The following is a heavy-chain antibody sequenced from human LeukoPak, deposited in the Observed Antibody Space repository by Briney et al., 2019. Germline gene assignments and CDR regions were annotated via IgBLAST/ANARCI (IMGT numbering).Heavy chain of an antibody. V-gene: IGHV3-53*01. CDR1: GFTGSSNS. D-gene: IGHD1-26*01. CDR2: IYSDNT. J-gene: IGHJ5*02. Sequence: GVSLRLYCTVAGFTGSSNSMIRLRQAPGNGLEWVSFIYSDNTHYAESVKGRFTISGDNSKNTLYLEMNSLRSEDTAVYYCAKDYESLVGVQRWGDWFDPWGQGTLVTVSS. CDR3: AKDYESLVGVQRWGDWFDP.